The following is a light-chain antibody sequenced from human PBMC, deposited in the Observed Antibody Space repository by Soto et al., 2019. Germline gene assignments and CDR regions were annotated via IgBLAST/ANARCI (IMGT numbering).Light chain of an antibody. Sequence: EILLTQSPGTLSLSPGERATLSCRASQSVSSSYLAWYQQKPGQAPRLLIYGASSRATGIPDRFSGSGSGTDFTLTISRLEPEDFAVYYCQQYGAAFGQGTKVDIK. J-gene: IGKJ1*01. CDR3: QQYGAA. CDR2: GAS. CDR1: QSVSSSY. V-gene: IGKV3-20*01.